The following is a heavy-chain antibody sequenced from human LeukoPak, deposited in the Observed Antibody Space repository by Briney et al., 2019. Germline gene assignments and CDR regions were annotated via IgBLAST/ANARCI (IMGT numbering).Heavy chain of an antibody. CDR3: ARVLVVGNTGYYMDV. J-gene: IGHJ6*03. D-gene: IGHD6-19*01. CDR2: IHYSGST. V-gene: IGHV4-59*01. Sequence: SETLSLTCTVCGGSISSYYGSWIREPPGKGLEGIGYIHYSGSTNYSRSRKSRVTISVDTSTTQFSLNLSSVTAADTAVYYCARVLVVGNTGYYMDVWGKGTTVTVSS. CDR1: GGSISSYY.